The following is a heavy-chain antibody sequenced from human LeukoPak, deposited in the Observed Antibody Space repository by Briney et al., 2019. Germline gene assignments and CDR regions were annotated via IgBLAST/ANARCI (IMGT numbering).Heavy chain of an antibody. CDR3: ARVGAADGIDY. V-gene: IGHV5-51*01. D-gene: IGHD6-13*01. Sequence: NAGESLKISCKGSGYSFTSFWIGWVRRMPGKGLEWMGIIYPGDSDTRYSPSFQGQVTISADKSISTAYLQWSSLKASDTAMYYCARVGAADGIDYWGQGTLVTVSS. J-gene: IGHJ4*02. CDR1: GYSFTSFW. CDR2: IYPGDSDT.